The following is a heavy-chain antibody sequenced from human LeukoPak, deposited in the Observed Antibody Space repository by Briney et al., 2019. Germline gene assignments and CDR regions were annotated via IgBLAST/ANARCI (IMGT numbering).Heavy chain of an antibody. CDR3: AREPRSVAGY. V-gene: IGHV3-21*01. CDR1: GFTFSSYS. J-gene: IGHJ4*02. Sequence: GGSLRLSCAASGFTFSSYSMNWVRQAPGKGLEWVSSISSISSYIYYADSVKGRFTISRDNAKNSLYLQMNSLRAEDTAVYYCAREPRSVAGYWGQGTLVTVSS. CDR2: ISSISSYI. D-gene: IGHD6-19*01.